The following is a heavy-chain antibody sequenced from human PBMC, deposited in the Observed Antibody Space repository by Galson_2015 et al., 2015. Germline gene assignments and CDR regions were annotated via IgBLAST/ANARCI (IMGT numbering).Heavy chain of an antibody. CDR3: AKERLARGIDY. CDR1: GFIFSNYA. Sequence: LRLSCAASGFIFSNYAMSWVRQAPGKGLEWVSTVSGGGTTNYADSVKGRFTISRDNSKNTLYLQMNSLRAEDTAVYYCAKERLARGIDYWGQGTLVTVSS. J-gene: IGHJ4*02. D-gene: IGHD3-10*01. V-gene: IGHV3-23*01. CDR2: VSGGGTT.